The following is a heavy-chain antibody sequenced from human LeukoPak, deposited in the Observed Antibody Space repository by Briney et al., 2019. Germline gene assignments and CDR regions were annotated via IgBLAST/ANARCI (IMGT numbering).Heavy chain of an antibody. CDR2: INPSGGST. Sequence: ASVKVSCKASGYTFTSYYMHWVRQAPGQGLEWMGIINPSGGSTSYAQKFRGRVTMTRDTSTSTVYMELSSLRSEDTAVYYCARECRVEGVVTSFADGWFDPWGQGTLVTVSS. D-gene: IGHD3-3*01. CDR3: ARECRVEGVVTSFADGWFDP. V-gene: IGHV1-46*01. CDR1: GYTFTSYY. J-gene: IGHJ5*02.